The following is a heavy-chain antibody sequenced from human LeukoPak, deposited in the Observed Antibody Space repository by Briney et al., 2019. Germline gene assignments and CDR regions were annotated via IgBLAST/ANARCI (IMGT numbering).Heavy chain of an antibody. V-gene: IGHV3-30*18. J-gene: IGHJ4*02. CDR3: AKGPLRGTAAAIDY. CDR2: ISYDGRNK. CDR1: GFTFNNYG. Sequence: PGGSLRLSCAASGFTFNNYGRHWVRQAPGKGLEWAAVISYDGRNKHYPDSVKGRFTISRDISTDTLWLQMDSLRTEDTAVYYCAKGPLRGTAAAIDYWGQGTLVTVSS. D-gene: IGHD2-2*01.